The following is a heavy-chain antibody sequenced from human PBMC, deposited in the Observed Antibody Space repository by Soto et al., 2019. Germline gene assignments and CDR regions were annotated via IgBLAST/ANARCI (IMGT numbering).Heavy chain of an antibody. Sequence: PSETLSLTCTVSGGSISSSSYYWGWIRQPPGKGLEWIGSIYYSGSTYYNPSLKSRVTISVDTSKNQFSLKLSSVTAADTAVYYCARHPDSLDYWGQGTLVTVSS. V-gene: IGHV4-39*01. CDR1: GGSISSSSYY. J-gene: IGHJ4*02. CDR3: ARHPDSLDY. CDR2: IYYSGST. D-gene: IGHD3-22*01.